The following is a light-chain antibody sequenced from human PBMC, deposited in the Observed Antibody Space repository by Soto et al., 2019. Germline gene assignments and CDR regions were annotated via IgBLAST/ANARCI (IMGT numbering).Light chain of an antibody. CDR2: RNS. CDR3: AAWDDSLGVWV. V-gene: IGLV1-47*01. J-gene: IGLJ3*02. Sequence: QLVLTQPPSASGTPGQRVTISCSGSSSNIVTNHVYWYQHLPGTAPKLLIYRNSLRPSGVPDRFSGSKSGTSASLAISGIGSEVGANNYGAAWDDSLGVWVFGGGTQLTVL. CDR1: SSNIVTNH.